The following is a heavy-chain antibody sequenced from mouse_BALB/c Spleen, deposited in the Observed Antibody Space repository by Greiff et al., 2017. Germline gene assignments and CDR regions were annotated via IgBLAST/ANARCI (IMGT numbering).Heavy chain of an antibody. CDR3: ARGGKVRRGFAY. CDR2: ISSGGST. D-gene: IGHD2-14*01. V-gene: IGHV5-6-5*01. Sequence: EVQVVESGGGLVKPGGSLKLSCAASGFTFSSYAMSWVRQTPEKRLEWVASISSGGSTYYPDSVKGRFTISRDNARNILYLQMSSLRSEDTAMYYCARGGKVRRGFAYWGQGTLVTVSA. CDR1: GFTFSSYA. J-gene: IGHJ3*01.